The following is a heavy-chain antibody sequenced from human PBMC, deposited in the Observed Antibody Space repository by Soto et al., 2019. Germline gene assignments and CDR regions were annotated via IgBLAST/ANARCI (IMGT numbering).Heavy chain of an antibody. CDR2: IIPIFGTA. CDR3: ARDWEAVAGGVWFDP. CDR1: GGTFSSYA. Sequence: SVKVSCKASGGTFSSYAISWVRQAPGQGLEWMGGIIPIFGTANYAQKFQGRDTITADESTSTAYMELSSLRSEDTAVYYCARDWEAVAGGVWFDPWGQGALVTVS. V-gene: IGHV1-69*13. D-gene: IGHD6-19*01. J-gene: IGHJ5*02.